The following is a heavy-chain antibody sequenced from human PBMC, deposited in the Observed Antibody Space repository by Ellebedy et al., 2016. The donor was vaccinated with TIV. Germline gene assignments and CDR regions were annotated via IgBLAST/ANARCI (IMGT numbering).Heavy chain of an antibody. V-gene: IGHV3-23*01. Sequence: GESLKISCAASGITFSSYAMSWVRQAPGKGLEWVSSLSGSGGHTYYADSVKGRFTISRDNAKNSLYLQMNSLRDEDTAVYYCARDENYVAEVIDYWGQGTLVTVSS. J-gene: IGHJ4*02. CDR3: ARDENYVAEVIDY. D-gene: IGHD1-7*01. CDR2: LSGSGGHT. CDR1: GITFSSYA.